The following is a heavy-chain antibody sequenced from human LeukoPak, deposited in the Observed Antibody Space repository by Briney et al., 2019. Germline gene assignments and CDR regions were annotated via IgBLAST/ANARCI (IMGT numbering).Heavy chain of an antibody. Sequence: WRTLSLTCAGSGGSISSGGYCWGWLGQRQGTGVEWVGYIYDSGSNYYNASRKSRVTISVARSNNQFSLKLRSVTAADTAVYSCAGGDCSSPSCFVYWGQGTLVTVSS. CDR3: AGGDCSSPSCFVY. CDR1: GGSISSGGYC. V-gene: IGHV4-30-2*01. CDR2: IYDSGSN. D-gene: IGHD2-2*01. J-gene: IGHJ4*02.